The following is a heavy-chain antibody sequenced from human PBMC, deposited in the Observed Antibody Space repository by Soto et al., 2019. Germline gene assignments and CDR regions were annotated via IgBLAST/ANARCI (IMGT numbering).Heavy chain of an antibody. CDR2: VSSDGSRT. D-gene: IGHD2-2*01. J-gene: IGHJ6*02. CDR1: GFTFSTYS. CDR3: ARDVRHCGSNSCYFYGMDV. V-gene: IGHV3-30-3*01. Sequence: QVQLVESGGGLVQPGRSLRLSCAASGFTFSTYSMHWVRQAPGKGLEWVAVVSSDGSRTYYADSVKGRFTISRDNSKNKVFMQMNSLRAEDTAVYYCARDVRHCGSNSCYFYGMDVWGQGTTVTVSS.